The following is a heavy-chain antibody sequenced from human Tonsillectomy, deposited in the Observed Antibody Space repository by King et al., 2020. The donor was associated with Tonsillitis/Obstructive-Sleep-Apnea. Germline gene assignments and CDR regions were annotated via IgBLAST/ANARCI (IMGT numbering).Heavy chain of an antibody. V-gene: IGHV4-59*01. Sequence: QLQESGPGLVKPSETLSLTCTVSGGSISSYYWSWVRQPPGKGLEWIGYIYYSGSTNYNPSLKSRVTISVDTSKNQFSLKLSSVTAADTAVYYCARDRSAGADAFDIWGQGTMVTVSS. CDR1: GGSISSYY. J-gene: IGHJ3*02. CDR2: IYYSGST. CDR3: ARDRSAGADAFDI. D-gene: IGHD6-19*01.